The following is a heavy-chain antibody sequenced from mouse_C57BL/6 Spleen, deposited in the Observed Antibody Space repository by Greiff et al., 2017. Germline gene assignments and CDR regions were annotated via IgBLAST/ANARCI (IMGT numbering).Heavy chain of an antibody. CDR1: GFNIQDYY. CDR2: IDPEDGET. CDR3: ARGGTAQAPFAY. Sequence: EVKVVESGAELVKPGASVKLSCTASGFNIQDYYMPWVKQRTEQGLEWIGRIDPEDGETKYAPKFQGKATITADTSSNTAYLQLSSLTSEDTAVYYCARGGTAQAPFAYGGQGTLVTVSA. J-gene: IGHJ3*01. V-gene: IGHV14-2*01. D-gene: IGHD3-2*02.